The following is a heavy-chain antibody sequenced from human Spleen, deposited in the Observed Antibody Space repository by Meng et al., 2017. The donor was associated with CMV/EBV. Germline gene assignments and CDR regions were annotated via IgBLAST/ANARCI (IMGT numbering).Heavy chain of an antibody. CDR2: ISSDSSTI. CDR3: ARGRGYNYGYSDY. CDR1: GFTFSDYY. D-gene: IGHD5-18*01. J-gene: IGHJ4*02. V-gene: IGHV3-11*04. Sequence: GGSLRLSCAASGFTFSDYYMSWIRQAPGEGLEWVSYISSDSSTIYYADSVKGRFTISRDNAKNSLYLQMNSLRAEDTAVYFCARGRGYNYGYSDYWGQGTLVTVSS.